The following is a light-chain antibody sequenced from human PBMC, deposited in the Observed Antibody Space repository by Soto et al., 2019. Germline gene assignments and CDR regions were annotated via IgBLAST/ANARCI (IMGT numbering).Light chain of an antibody. CDR2: DVS. CDR3: SPFSVASPL. V-gene: IGLV2-14*01. CDR1: SSDIGGYNY. Sequence: QSVLTQPASMSGSPGQSVTISCAGTSSDIGGYNYVSWYQHHPGTAPKLIIYDVSSRPSGVSHRFSASKSGNTASLTISGLQAEDEADYYCSPFSVASPLFGTGTKVTV. J-gene: IGLJ1*01.